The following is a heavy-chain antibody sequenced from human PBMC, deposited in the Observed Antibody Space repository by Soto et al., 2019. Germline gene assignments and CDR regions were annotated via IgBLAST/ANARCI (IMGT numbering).Heavy chain of an antibody. CDR3: ARGRTYQLPQPTYYYYYYMDV. D-gene: IGHD2-2*01. Sequence: SETMSLTCTVSGGYLSSYYWSWIRQTPGKGLEWIGYIYYSGSTNYNPSLKSRVTISVDTSKNQFSLKLSSVTAADTAVYYCARGRTYQLPQPTYYYYYYMDVWGKGTTVTVSS. CDR2: IYYSGST. CDR1: GGYLSSYY. V-gene: IGHV4-59*01. J-gene: IGHJ6*03.